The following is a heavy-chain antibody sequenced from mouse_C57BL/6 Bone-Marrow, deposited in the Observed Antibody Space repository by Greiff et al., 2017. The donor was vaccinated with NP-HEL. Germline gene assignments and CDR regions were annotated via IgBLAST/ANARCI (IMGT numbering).Heavy chain of an antibody. V-gene: IGHV5-6*01. D-gene: IGHD2-1*01. CDR1: GFTFSSYG. J-gene: IGHJ4*01. CDR3: ARPGYGNYLYYAMDY. CDR2: ISSGGSYT. Sequence: EVKLVESGGDLVKPGGSLKLSCAASGFTFSSYGMSWVRQTPDKRLEWVATISSGGSYTYYPDSVKGRFTISRDNAKNTLYLQMSSLKSEDTAMYYCARPGYGNYLYYAMDYWGQGTSVTVSS.